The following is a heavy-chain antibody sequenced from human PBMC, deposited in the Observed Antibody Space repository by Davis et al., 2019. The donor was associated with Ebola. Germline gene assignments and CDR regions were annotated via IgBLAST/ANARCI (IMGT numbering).Heavy chain of an antibody. CDR3: ARDQRGEWLVPHGMDV. D-gene: IGHD6-19*01. J-gene: IGHJ6*02. CDR2: ISYDGSNK. V-gene: IGHV3-30-3*01. Sequence: GESLKISCAASGFTFSSYAMHWVRQAPGKGLEWVAVISYDGSNKYYADSVKGRFTISRDNSTNTLYLQMNILTAEDTAVYYCARDQRGEWLVPHGMDVWGQGTTVTVSS. CDR1: GFTFSSYA.